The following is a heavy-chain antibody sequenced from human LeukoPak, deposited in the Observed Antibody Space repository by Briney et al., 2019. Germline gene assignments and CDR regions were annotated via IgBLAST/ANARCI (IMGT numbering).Heavy chain of an antibody. CDR1: GYTFTGYY. D-gene: IGHD6-19*01. J-gene: IGHJ3*02. Sequence: ASVKVSCKASGYTFTGYYMHWVRQAPGQGLEWMGWINPNSGGTNYAQRFLGRVTMTRDTSITTAYMELSRLRSDDTAVYYCARGGSGWFDAFDIWGQGTMVTVSS. CDR2: INPNSGGT. V-gene: IGHV1-2*02. CDR3: ARGGSGWFDAFDI.